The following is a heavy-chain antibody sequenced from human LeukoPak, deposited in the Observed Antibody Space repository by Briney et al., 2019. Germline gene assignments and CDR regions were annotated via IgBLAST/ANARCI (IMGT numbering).Heavy chain of an antibody. V-gene: IGHV4-59*08. D-gene: IGHD6-13*01. CDR1: GGSISSYY. Sequence: SETLSLTCTVSGGSISSYYWSWIRQPRGKGLEWIGYIYYSGSTNYNPSLKSRVTISVDTSKNQFSLKLSSVTAADTAVYYCARWGIAAAGPSFDYWGQGTLVTVSS. CDR2: IYYSGST. J-gene: IGHJ4*02. CDR3: ARWGIAAAGPSFDY.